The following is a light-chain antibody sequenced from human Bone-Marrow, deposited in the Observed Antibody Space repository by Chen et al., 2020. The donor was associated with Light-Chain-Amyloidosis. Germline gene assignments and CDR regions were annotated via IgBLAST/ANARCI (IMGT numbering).Light chain of an antibody. CDR3: QQSYSSPP. CDR2: AAS. J-gene: IGKJ1*01. V-gene: IGKV1-39*01. Sequence: DIQMTQSPSSLAASVGDRVTITCRTSQSVTNYLNWYQQKPGKAPRILIYAASTLHTGVPSRFSGSGFGTDFTLTTSGLQPEDFATYYCQQSYSSPPFGPGTKVE. CDR1: QSVTNY.